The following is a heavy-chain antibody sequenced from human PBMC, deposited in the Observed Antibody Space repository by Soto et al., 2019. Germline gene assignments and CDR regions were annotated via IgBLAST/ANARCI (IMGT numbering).Heavy chain of an antibody. J-gene: IGHJ4*02. CDR1: GFNLSSSA. Sequence: PGGSLRLSCAASGFNLSSSAMNWVRQAPGKGLEWLSVISYDGSKKYYADSVKGRFTISRDDSKNTLYLQMHSLRADDTAVYYCTRDPCSGTSCYFRYWGQGNLVTVSS. CDR3: TRDPCSGTSCYFRY. D-gene: IGHD2-15*01. CDR2: ISYDGSKK. V-gene: IGHV3-30-3*01.